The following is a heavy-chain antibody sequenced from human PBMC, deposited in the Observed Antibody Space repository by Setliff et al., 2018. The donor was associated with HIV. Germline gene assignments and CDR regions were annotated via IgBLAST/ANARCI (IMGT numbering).Heavy chain of an antibody. CDR3: ARPRRVRSRAWYWFDI. CDR1: GYSINSGFS. CDR2: IYQSGSI. D-gene: IGHD6-19*01. J-gene: IGHJ5*02. Sequence: SETLSLTCAASGYSINSGFSRAWIRQPPGQGPQWIGSIYQSGSIYYNPSLQSRVTISVDSSKNRFPLNLFSVTAADTAVYYCARPRRVRSRAWYWFDIWGQGTLVTVSS. V-gene: IGHV4-38-2*01.